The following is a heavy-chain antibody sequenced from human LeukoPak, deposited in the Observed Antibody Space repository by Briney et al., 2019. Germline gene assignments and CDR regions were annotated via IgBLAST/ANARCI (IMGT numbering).Heavy chain of an antibody. D-gene: IGHD5-18*01. J-gene: IGHJ4*02. CDR2: VSTYNGNT. CDR1: GYTFTSHG. V-gene: IGHV1-18*04. Sequence: ASVKVSRKASGYTFTSHGISWVRQAPGQGLEWMGWVSTYNGNTNYVPKYQGRVTMTTDTSTSTAYMELRSLRSDDTAVYYCARDVDTATDQINDYWGQGPWSPSPQ. CDR3: ARDVDTATDQINDY.